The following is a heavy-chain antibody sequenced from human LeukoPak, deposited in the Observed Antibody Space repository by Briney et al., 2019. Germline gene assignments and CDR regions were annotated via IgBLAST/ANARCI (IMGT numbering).Heavy chain of an antibody. D-gene: IGHD4-17*01. V-gene: IGHV4-30-2*01. CDR1: GGSISSGGYY. Sequence: SETLSLTCTVSGGSISSGGYYWSWIRQPPGKGLEWIGYIYHSGSTYYSPSLKSRVTISVDRSKNQFSLKLSSVTAADTAVYYCARGFSGDYVFDYWGQGTLVTVSS. J-gene: IGHJ4*02. CDR2: IYHSGST. CDR3: ARGFSGDYVFDY.